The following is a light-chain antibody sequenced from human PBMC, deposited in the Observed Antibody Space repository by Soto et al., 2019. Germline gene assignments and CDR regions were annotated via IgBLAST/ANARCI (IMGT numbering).Light chain of an antibody. CDR1: QSLPDSA. CDR2: EVS. V-gene: IGKV2D-29*01. CDR3: MQTVHLPYT. J-gene: IGKJ2*01. Sequence: DIVMTQTPLSLSVTPGQPASISCKSSQSLPDSAWYLQRPGQPPQVLISEVSKRFSGVPERFSGSGSGADFTLNISRVEAEDVGVYYCMQTVHLPYTFGQGTRLEIK.